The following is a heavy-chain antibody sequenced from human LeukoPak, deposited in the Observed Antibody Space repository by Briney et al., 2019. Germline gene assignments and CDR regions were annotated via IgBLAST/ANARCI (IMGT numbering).Heavy chain of an antibody. CDR1: GYTFIDYY. CDR2: INPRTGST. Sequence: WASVKVSCKASGYTFIDYYLHWIRQAPGRSLEWMGLINPRTGSTDYAQIFQGRVTMTRDTSTSTASMELKGLTSDDTAVYFCARTHSNYFDYWGQGTLVTVSS. J-gene: IGHJ4*02. V-gene: IGHV1-2*02. CDR3: ARTHSNYFDY.